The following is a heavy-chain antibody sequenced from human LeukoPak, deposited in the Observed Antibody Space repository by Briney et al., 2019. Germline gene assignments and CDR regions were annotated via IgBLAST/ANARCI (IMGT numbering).Heavy chain of an antibody. CDR2: IYYNDDK. CDR1: DFSLSTPGMG. CDR3: AHLVVTIDWRPHFDY. J-gene: IGHJ4*02. V-gene: IGHV2-5*01. Sequence: SGPTLVNPTQTLTLTCTFSDFSLSTPGMGVGWIRQPPGKAPEWLVMIYYNDDKRYSPSLRSRLTITKDTSKNQVALTMTNVDVVDTATYYCAHLVVTIDWRPHFDYWGQGILITVSS. D-gene: IGHD3-10*01.